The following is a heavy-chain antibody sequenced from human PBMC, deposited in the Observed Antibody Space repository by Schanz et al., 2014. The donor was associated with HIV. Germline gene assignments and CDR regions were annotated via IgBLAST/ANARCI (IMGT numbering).Heavy chain of an antibody. CDR3: ARGRSGYCSGGSCPYGRYYFDY. D-gene: IGHD2-15*01. J-gene: IGHJ4*02. CDR2: MNPNSGHT. Sequence: QVQLVQSGAEVKNPGASVKVSCKASGYTFSSYDINWVRQATGQGLEWMGWMNPNSGHTGYAQKFQVRVTMTRDTSISTAYMELSRLGSDDTAVYYCARGRSGYCSGGSCPYGRYYFDYWGQGTLVTVSS. CDR1: GYTFSSYD. V-gene: IGHV1-8*01.